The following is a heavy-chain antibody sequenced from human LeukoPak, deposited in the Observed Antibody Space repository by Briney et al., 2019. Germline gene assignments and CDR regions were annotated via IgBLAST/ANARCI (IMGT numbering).Heavy chain of an antibody. Sequence: GGSLRLSCAASGFTFSSYAMSWVRQAPGKGLEWVAVISYDGSNKYYADSVKGRFTISRDNSKNTLYLQMNSLRAEDTAVYYCARAETPTGYLYYYYGMDVWGQGTTVTVSS. J-gene: IGHJ6*02. V-gene: IGHV3-30*04. CDR1: GFTFSSYA. CDR3: ARAETPTGYLYYYYGMDV. D-gene: IGHD3-9*01. CDR2: ISYDGSNK.